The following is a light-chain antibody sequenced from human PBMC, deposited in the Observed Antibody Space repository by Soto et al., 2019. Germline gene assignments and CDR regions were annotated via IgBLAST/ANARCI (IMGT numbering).Light chain of an antibody. CDR1: QNINTY. V-gene: IGKV1-5*03. Sequence: IQVTQSPPTLSASVGGRVTITCRASQNINTYLAWYQQKPGRAPRLLIYRASSLEDGVPSRFGGRGSGTEFIFTISSLQPDDSATYYCQQDSSDSTFGQGTKVEIK. CDR3: QQDSSDST. CDR2: RAS. J-gene: IGKJ1*01.